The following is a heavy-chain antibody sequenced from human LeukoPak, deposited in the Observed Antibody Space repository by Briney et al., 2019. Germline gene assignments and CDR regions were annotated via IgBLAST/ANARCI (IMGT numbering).Heavy chain of an antibody. D-gene: IGHD1-26*01. Sequence: SETLSLTCTVSGGSISSSSYYWGWIRQPPGKGLEWIGYMYYSGNSNYNPSLKSRVTMSLDPSKNRFSLKLSSVTAADTAVYYCARSQSQSGSYRYYFAYWGQGTLVTVSS. CDR1: GGSISSSSYY. CDR3: ARSQSQSGSYRYYFAY. J-gene: IGHJ4*02. V-gene: IGHV4-61*05. CDR2: MYYSGNS.